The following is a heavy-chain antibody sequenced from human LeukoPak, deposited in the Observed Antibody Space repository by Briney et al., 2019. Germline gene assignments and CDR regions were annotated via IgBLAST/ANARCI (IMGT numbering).Heavy chain of an antibody. Sequence: GGSRRLSCIASGFTFSSYEMSWVRQAPGKGLEWVSYIKRSRGVFYADSVKARSTISRAKAKHSLYLKMHRLRAEDTALYYCSTGSFYWGDGAPVTVSS. CDR3: STGSFY. V-gene: IGHV3-48*03. CDR1: GFTFSSYE. CDR2: IKRSRGV. J-gene: IGHJ4*03.